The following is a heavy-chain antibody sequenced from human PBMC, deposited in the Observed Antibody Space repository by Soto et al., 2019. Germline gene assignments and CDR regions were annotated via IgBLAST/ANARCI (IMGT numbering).Heavy chain of an antibody. CDR1: GFTFDDYA. D-gene: IGHD6-19*01. V-gene: IGHV3-43D*04. CDR2: ISWDGGST. J-gene: IGHJ6*02. Sequence: EVQLVESGGVVVQPGGSLRLSCAASGFTFDDYAMHWVRQAPGKGLEWVSLISWDGGSTYYADSVKGRFTISRDNSKNSLYLQMNSLSAEDTALYYCAKDLTPAGRIAVAGAPHYYYYGMDVWGQGTTVTVSS. CDR3: AKDLTPAGRIAVAGAPHYYYYGMDV.